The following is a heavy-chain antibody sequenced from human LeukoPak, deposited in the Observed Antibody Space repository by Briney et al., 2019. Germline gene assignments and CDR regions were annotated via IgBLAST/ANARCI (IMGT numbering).Heavy chain of an antibody. Sequence: VASVKVSCKASGYTFTSYDINWVRQATGQGLEWMGWMNPNSGNTGYAQKFQGRVTMTRNTSISTAYMELSSLRSEDTAMYYCARKNYCSGGSCYSRGWFDPWGQGTLVTVSS. V-gene: IGHV1-8*01. CDR2: MNPNSGNT. D-gene: IGHD2-15*01. CDR3: ARKNYCSGGSCYSRGWFDP. CDR1: GYTFTSYD. J-gene: IGHJ5*02.